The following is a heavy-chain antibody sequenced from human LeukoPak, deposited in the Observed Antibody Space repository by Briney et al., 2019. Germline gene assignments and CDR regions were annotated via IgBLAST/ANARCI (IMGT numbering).Heavy chain of an antibody. Sequence: QVQLQESGPGLVKPSQTLSLTCTVSGGSISSGSYYWSWIRQPPGEGLEWIGCIYYSGSTNYNPSLKSRVTISVDTSKNQFSLKLSSVTAADTAVYYCARVDSSGYFDYWGQGTLVTVSS. J-gene: IGHJ4*02. CDR2: IYYSGST. V-gene: IGHV4-61*01. CDR1: GGSISSGSYY. CDR3: ARVDSSGYFDY. D-gene: IGHD3-22*01.